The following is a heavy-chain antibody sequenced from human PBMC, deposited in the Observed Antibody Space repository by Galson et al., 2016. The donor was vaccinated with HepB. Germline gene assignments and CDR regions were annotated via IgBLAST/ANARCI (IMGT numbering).Heavy chain of an antibody. CDR2: ISAYSGET. D-gene: IGHD3-16*01. CDR1: GRLFTMYS. J-gene: IGHJ4*02. CDR3: AAHRDNKSWGRKALDY. V-gene: IGHV1-18*01. Sequence: SVKVSCKAVGRLFTMYSFTWVRQAPGQGLEWMAWISAYSGETHSAQKFQGRVKVTRNTLTFTIQMELRSLSSDDTALYHCAAHRDNKSWGRKALDYWGQGTQVTVSS.